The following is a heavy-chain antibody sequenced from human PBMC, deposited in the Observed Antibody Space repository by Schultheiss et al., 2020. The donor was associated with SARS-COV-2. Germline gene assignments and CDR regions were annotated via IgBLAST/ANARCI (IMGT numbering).Heavy chain of an antibody. CDR3: AKGSRLLTREGFDY. CDR2: IIPIFGTA. Sequence: SVKVSCKASGGTFSSYAISWVRQAPGQGLEWMGGIIPIFGTANYAQKFQGRVTITADESTSTAYMELNSLRAEDTAIYYCAKGSRLLTREGFDYWGQGTLVTVSS. J-gene: IGHJ4*02. CDR1: GGTFSSYA. D-gene: IGHD2-21*02. V-gene: IGHV1-69*13.